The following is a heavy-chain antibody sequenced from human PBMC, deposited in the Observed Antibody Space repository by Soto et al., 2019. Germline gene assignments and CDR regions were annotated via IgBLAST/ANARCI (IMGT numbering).Heavy chain of an antibody. V-gene: IGHV1-69*02. D-gene: IGHD2-2*01. Sequence: QVQLVQSGAEVKKPGSSVKVSCKASGGTFSSYTISWVRQAPRQGLEWMGRIIPILGIRNYAQKFQGRVTITADKSTSTAYMPLSSLKSEDTAVYYCARLAMPKSFDSWGQGTLVTVSS. CDR2: IIPILGIR. CDR3: ARLAMPKSFDS. J-gene: IGHJ4*02. CDR1: GGTFSSYT.